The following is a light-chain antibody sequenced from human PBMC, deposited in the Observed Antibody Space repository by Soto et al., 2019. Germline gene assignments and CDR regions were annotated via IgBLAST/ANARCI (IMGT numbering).Light chain of an antibody. Sequence: QSALTQPRSVSGSPGQSVTISCTGTSSDVGGYDYVSWYQQHPGKAPKLMIYGASKRPSGVPDRFSGSKSGNTASLTISGLQAEDEADYYCCSYAGSLDVFGTGTKLTVL. CDR2: GAS. CDR1: SSDVGGYDY. V-gene: IGLV2-11*01. CDR3: CSYAGSLDV. J-gene: IGLJ1*01.